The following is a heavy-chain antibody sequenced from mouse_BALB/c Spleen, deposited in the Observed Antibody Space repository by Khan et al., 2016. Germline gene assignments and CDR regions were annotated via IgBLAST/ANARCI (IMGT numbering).Heavy chain of an antibody. CDR1: GYSITSGYG. Sequence: EVQLQESGPGLVKPSQSLSLTCTVTGYSITSGYGWDWIRQFPGNKLEWMGYISYSGSPNYNPSLKSRISITRDTSKNQFFMQLNSVTTEDTATYYCARTARIKYWGQGTTLTVSS. V-gene: IGHV3-1*02. J-gene: IGHJ2*01. D-gene: IGHD1-2*01. CDR2: ISYSGSP. CDR3: ARTARIKY.